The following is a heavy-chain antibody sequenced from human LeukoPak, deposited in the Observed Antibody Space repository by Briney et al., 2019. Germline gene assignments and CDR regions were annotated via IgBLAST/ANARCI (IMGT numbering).Heavy chain of an antibody. CDR3: AIGHYGDYPADY. J-gene: IGHJ4*02. CDR1: GFTFSSYA. V-gene: IGHV3-64*04. D-gene: IGHD4-17*01. CDR2: MSTTGGFT. Sequence: GGSLRLSCSASGFTFSSYAMSWVRQAPGKGLEYVSAMSTTGGFTHYADSVKGRFTISRDSSKNTLYLQMNSLRAEDTAVYYCAIGHYGDYPADYWGQGTLVTVSS.